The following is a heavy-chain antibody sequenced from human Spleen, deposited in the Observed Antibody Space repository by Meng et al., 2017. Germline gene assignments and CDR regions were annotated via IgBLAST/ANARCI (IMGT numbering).Heavy chain of an antibody. V-gene: IGHV1-8*01. Sequence: QVQLVQSGAEVKKPGASVKVSCKASGYTFTSYYIHWVRQAPGQGLEWMGWMNPKSGNTGFAQKFQGRVTMTRNTAISTAYMELSSLRTEDTAVYYCARVMGSVDYWGQGTLVTVSS. CDR3: ARVMGSVDY. D-gene: IGHD3-10*01. CDR1: GYTFTSYY. CDR2: MNPKSGNT. J-gene: IGHJ4*02.